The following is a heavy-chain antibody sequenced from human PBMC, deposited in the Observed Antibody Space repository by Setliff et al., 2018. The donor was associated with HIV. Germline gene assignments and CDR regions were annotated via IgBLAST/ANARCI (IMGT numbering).Heavy chain of an antibody. CDR1: GFTFRNYK. CDR2: ISIGSGGAI. Sequence: GGSLRLSCAASGFTFRNYKFNWVRQAPGRGLEWVSSISIGSGGAIDYADSVQGRFTISRDNSKNSLYLQMNSLRVEDTAVYYCARLPQDVRSSIDFWGQGTLVTVSS. V-gene: IGHV3-21*01. CDR3: ARLPQDVRSSIDF. J-gene: IGHJ4*02. D-gene: IGHD6-6*01.